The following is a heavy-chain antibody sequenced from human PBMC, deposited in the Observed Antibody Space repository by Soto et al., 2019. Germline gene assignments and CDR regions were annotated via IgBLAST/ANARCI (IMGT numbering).Heavy chain of an antibody. CDR2: INPNSGGT. V-gene: IGHV1-2*02. CDR1: GYTFTGYY. CDR3: ARELCLNRYCSGGSCYQN. D-gene: IGHD2-15*01. Sequence: GASVKFSCKASGYTFTGYYMHWVRQAPGQGLEWMGWINPNSGGTNYAQKFQGRVTMTRDTSISTAYMELSRLRSDDTAVYYCARELCLNRYCSGGSCYQNWGQGTLVTVSS. J-gene: IGHJ4*02.